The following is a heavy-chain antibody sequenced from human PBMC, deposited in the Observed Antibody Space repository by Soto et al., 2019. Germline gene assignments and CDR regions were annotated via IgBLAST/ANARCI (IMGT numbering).Heavy chain of an antibody. J-gene: IGHJ4*02. CDR3: AKVVGLTWDSSGSPVDY. Sequence: GGSLRLSCAASGFTFSSYAMSWVRQAPGKGLEWVSAISGSGGSTYYADSVKGRFTISRDNSKNTLYLQMNSLRAEDTAVYYCAKVVGLTWDSSGSPVDYWGQGTLVTVSS. CDR1: GFTFSSYA. D-gene: IGHD3-22*01. V-gene: IGHV3-23*01. CDR2: ISGSGGST.